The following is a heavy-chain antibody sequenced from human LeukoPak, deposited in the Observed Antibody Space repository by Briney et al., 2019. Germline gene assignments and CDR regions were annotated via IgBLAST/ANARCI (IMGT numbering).Heavy chain of an antibody. J-gene: IGHJ4*02. CDR2: ISWDGSST. Sequence: GGSLRLSCAASGFTFDDYTMHWVRQTPGEGLEWVSLISWDGSSTYYADSMKGRFTISRDNSKNSLYLQMNSLRTEDTALYYCAKDIGVGSCNGCLFDYWGQGTLVTVSS. D-gene: IGHD2-15*01. CDR3: AKDIGVGSCNGCLFDY. V-gene: IGHV3-43*01. CDR1: GFTFDDYT.